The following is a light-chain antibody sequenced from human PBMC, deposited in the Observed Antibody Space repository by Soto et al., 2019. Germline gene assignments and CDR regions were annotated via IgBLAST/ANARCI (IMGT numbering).Light chain of an antibody. CDR3: QQYINWPYT. V-gene: IGKV3-15*01. Sequence: EIVMTQSPATLSVSPGERATLSCRASQSVSSSFAWYQQKPGQAPRLLIFGASARATGIPARFSGSGSGTEFTLTISSLRSEDFAVYFCQQYINWPYTFGQGTKLEIK. CDR1: QSVSSS. CDR2: GAS. J-gene: IGKJ2*01.